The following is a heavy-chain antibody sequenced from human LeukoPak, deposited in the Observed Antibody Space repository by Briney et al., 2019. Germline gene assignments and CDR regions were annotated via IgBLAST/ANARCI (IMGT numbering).Heavy chain of an antibody. J-gene: IGHJ4*02. D-gene: IGHD6-19*01. CDR2: IYNSGGT. CDR1: GGSISSYS. CDR3: ARESYYSGWFDF. V-gene: IGHV4-59*01. Sequence: PSETLSLTCTVSGGSISSYSWSWIRQPPGKGLEWIGYIYNSGGTNYNPSLKSRVTISVDTSKNQFSLKLTSVTAADTAIYYCARESYYSGWFDFWGQGTLVTVSS.